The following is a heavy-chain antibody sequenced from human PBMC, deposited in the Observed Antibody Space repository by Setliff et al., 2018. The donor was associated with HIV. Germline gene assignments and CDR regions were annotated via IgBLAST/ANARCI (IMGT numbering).Heavy chain of an antibody. CDR3: AREDLGLTGDTAGFDI. CDR2: IKPNGDYP. CDR1: GYTFTTYG. J-gene: IGHJ3*02. D-gene: IGHD7-27*01. V-gene: IGHV1-8*02. Sequence: GASVKVSCKPSGYTFTTYGLSWVRQAPGQGLEWIGIIKPNGDYPIYAQKFQGIVTMTRNTSISTAYMELSSLRSDDTAVYYCAREDLGLTGDTAGFDIWGQGTMVTVSS.